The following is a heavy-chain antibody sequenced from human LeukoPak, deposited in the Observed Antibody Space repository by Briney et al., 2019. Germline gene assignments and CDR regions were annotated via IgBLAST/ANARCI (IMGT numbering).Heavy chain of an antibody. V-gene: IGHV4-59*01. CDR2: VYYSGST. CDR1: GGSFSSYY. J-gene: IGHJ4*02. CDR3: VRDQTTTATTGFSL. Sequence: PSETLSLTCTVSGGSFSSYYWTWIRQPPGKGLEWIGFVYYSGSTDYNPSLESRVTISIDTSKNQFSLRLASVTAADTAVYYCVRDQTTTATTGFSLWGQGALVTVSS. D-gene: IGHD1-1*01.